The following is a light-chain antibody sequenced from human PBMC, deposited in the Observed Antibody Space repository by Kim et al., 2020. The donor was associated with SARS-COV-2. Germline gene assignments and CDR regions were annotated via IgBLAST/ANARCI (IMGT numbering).Light chain of an antibody. V-gene: IGKV3-11*01. CDR1: QSVRY. Sequence: LSLSQGEGGTLSCRASQSVRYLAWYQQKPGQAPRLLIHDASNRVPGVPARFSGSGSGTDFTLTITTLEPEDFAVYYCLQRSAWPTVGGGTKVDIK. CDR2: DAS. CDR3: LQRSAWPT. J-gene: IGKJ4*01.